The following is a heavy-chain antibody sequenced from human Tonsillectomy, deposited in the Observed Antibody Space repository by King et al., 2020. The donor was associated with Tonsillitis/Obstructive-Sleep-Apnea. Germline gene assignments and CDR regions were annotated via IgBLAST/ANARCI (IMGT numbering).Heavy chain of an antibody. J-gene: IGHJ4*02. CDR1: GDSVSSNSAA. Sequence: VQLQQSGPGLVKPSQTLSLTCAISGDSVSSNSAAWNWIRQSPSRGLEWLGRTYYRSKWYNDYAVSVRSRITINPETSKNQFSLQLNSLTPEDTAVYYCAREQGCTNGVSYTRLFDYWGQGTLVTVSS. CDR3: AREQGCTNGVSYTRLFDY. CDR2: TYYRSKWYN. D-gene: IGHD2-8*01. V-gene: IGHV6-1*01.